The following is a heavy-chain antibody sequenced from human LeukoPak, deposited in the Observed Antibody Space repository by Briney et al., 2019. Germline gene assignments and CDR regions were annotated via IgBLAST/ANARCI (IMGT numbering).Heavy chain of an antibody. Sequence: GGSLRLSCAASGFTFSSYGMSWVRQAPGKGLEWVSAISGSGGSTYYADSVKGRFTISRDNSKNTLYLQMNSLRAEDTAMYYCAKDPSGSYRSYWGQGTLVTVSS. CDR2: ISGSGGST. J-gene: IGHJ4*02. CDR3: AKDPSGSYRSY. CDR1: GFTFSSYG. D-gene: IGHD1-26*01. V-gene: IGHV3-23*01.